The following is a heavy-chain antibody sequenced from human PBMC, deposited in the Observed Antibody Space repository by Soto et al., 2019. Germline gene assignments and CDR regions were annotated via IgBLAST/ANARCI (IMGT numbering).Heavy chain of an antibody. D-gene: IGHD3-22*01. V-gene: IGHV4-4*07. J-gene: IGHJ2*01. CDR1: GGSISRYY. CDR3: AASVGYDSSGYYYWYFDL. CDR2: IYTSWST. Sequence: QVQLQESGPGLVKPSETLSLTCTDSGGSISRYYWSWIRQPAGKGLGWIGRIYTSWSTNYNPSLRSRVAVSVDTAKNQFSLKLSSVTAADTAVYYCAASVGYDSSGYYYWYFDLWGRGTLVTVS.